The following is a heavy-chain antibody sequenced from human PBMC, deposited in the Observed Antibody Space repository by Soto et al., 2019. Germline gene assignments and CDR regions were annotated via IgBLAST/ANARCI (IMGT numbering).Heavy chain of an antibody. D-gene: IGHD3-3*02. V-gene: IGHV1-46*01. CDR3: ARDLIGNFGVVIYYFDY. CDR2: INPSGGST. Sequence: ASVKVSCKASGYTFTSYYMHWVRQAPGQGLEWMGIINPSGGSTSYAQKFQGRVTMTRDTSTSTVYMELSSLRSEDTAVYYCARDLIGNFGVVIYYFDYWGQGTLVTVS. CDR1: GYTFTSYY. J-gene: IGHJ4*02.